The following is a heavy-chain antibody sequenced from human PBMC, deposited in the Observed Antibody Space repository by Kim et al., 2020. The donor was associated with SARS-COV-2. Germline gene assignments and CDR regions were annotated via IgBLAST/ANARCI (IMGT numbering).Heavy chain of an antibody. CDR2: ISADGSDI. CDR3: ARDHTRLGPTTFDT. J-gene: IGHJ4*02. D-gene: IGHD1-1*01. CDR1: GFTFRKYW. V-gene: IGHV3-74*01. Sequence: GGSLRLSCAASGFTFRKYWMHWVRQSPGKGLVWVSRISADGSDIRYGDSVKGRFTVSRDNARNTLYLQKNSRRADDTAIYYCARDHTRLGPTTFDTWGQG.